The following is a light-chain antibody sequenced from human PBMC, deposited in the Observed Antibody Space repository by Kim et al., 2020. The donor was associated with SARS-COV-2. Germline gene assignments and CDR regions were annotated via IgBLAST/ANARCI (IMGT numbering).Light chain of an antibody. V-gene: IGKV3-11*01. J-gene: IGKJ5*01. CDR3: QQHSNWPLT. CDR2: NAS. CDR1: QSVNSY. Sequence: LSPGERATLSCWASQSVNSYFAWYQQKPGQAPRLVVSNASNRATGIPARFSGSGSGTDFTLTISSLEPEDFAVYYCQQHSNWPLTFGQGTRLEIK.